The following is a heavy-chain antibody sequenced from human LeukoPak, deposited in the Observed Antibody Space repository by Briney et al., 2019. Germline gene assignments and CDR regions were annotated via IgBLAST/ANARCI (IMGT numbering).Heavy chain of an antibody. CDR3: AKETYSSGWYPYFDY. D-gene: IGHD6-19*01. J-gene: IGHJ4*02. CDR1: GYTFSSYS. V-gene: IGHV3-23*01. Sequence: GGSLRLSCVASGYTFSSYSMSWVRQAPGKGLEWVSGISGSGGSTYYADSVKGRFTISRDNSKNTLFLQMNSLRAEDTAVYYCAKETYSSGWYPYFDYWGQGTLVTVSS. CDR2: ISGSGGST.